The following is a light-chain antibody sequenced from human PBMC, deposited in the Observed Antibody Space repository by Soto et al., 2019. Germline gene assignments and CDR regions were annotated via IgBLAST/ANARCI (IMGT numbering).Light chain of an antibody. CDR3: QVWDSSSDHL. CDR1: KIGSFS. V-gene: IGLV3-21*02. J-gene: IGLJ2*01. Sequence: SYVLTQPPSVSVAPGQTARITCGRDKIGSFSVHWYQQRPGQAPVLVVYHDDDRPSGIPDRFSGSNSGNTATLTISGVEAGDEADYYCQVWDSSSDHLFGGGTKLTVL. CDR2: HDD.